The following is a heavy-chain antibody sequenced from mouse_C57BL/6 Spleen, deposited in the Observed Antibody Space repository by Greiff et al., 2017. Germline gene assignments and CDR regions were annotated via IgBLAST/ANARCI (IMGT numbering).Heavy chain of an antibody. V-gene: IGHV1-52*01. D-gene: IGHD2-4*01. CDR2: IDPSDSET. CDR1: GYTFTSYW. J-gene: IGHJ2*01. CDR3: ARGRLRREGYVDY. Sequence: QVQLQQPGAELVRPGSSVKLSCKASGYTFTSYWMHWVKQRPIQGLEWIGNIDPSDSETPYNPQFKDKATLTVDKSSSTAYRPLLSLTSEDSAVYYCARGRLRREGYVDYWGQGTTLTVSS.